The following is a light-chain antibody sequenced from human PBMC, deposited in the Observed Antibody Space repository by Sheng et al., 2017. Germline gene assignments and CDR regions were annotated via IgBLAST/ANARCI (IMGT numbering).Light chain of an antibody. J-gene: IGKJ4*01. V-gene: IGKV3-11*01. Sequence: EIVLTQSPATLSLSPGERATLSCRASQSVNSYVAWYQHKPGQAPRLLIYDASNRATGIPARFSGSGSGTDFTLTISRLEPEDFAVYYCQQSATSPLTFGGGTKVEIK. CDR2: DAS. CDR3: QQSATSPLT. CDR1: QSVNSY.